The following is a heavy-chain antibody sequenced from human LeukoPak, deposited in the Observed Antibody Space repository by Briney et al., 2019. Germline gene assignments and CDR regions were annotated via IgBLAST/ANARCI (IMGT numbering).Heavy chain of an antibody. CDR2: INPNSGGT. CDR3: ASVGYLPYYDSSGYPSYNWFDP. J-gene: IGHJ5*02. V-gene: IGHV1-2*02. CDR1: GYTFTGYY. D-gene: IGHD3-22*01. Sequence: ASVKVSCKASGYTFTGYYMHWVRQAPGQGLEWMGWINPNSGGTNYAQKFQGRVTMTRYTSISTAYMELSRLRSDDTAVYYCASVGYLPYYDSSGYPSYNWFDPWGPGTLVTVSS.